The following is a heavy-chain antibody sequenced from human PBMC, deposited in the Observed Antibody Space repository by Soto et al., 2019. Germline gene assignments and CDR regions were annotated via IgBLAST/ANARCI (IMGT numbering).Heavy chain of an antibody. D-gene: IGHD2-15*01. Sequence: GGSLRLSCAASGFTFSSYAMHWVRQAPGKGLEWVAVISYDGSNKYYADSVKGRFTISRDNSKNTLYLQMNSLRAEDTAVYYCARAREGYYSHYFDYWGQGTLVTVSS. CDR2: ISYDGSNK. CDR1: GFTFSSYA. CDR3: ARAREGYYSHYFDY. J-gene: IGHJ4*02. V-gene: IGHV3-30-3*01.